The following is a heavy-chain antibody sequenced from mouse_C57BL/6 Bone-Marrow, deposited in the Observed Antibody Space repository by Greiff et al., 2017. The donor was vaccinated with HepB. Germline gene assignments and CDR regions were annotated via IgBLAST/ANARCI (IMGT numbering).Heavy chain of an antibody. CDR2: IYPRSGNT. J-gene: IGHJ2*01. V-gene: IGHV1-81*01. CDR3: ARWKITTVVAPYFDY. Sequence: VKLQQSGAELARPGASVKLSCKASGYTFTSYGISWVKQRTGQGFEWIGEIYPRSGNTYYNEKFKGKATLTADKSSSTAYMELRSLTSEDSAVYFCARWKITTVVAPYFDYWGQGTTLTVSS. CDR1: GYTFTSYG. D-gene: IGHD1-1*01.